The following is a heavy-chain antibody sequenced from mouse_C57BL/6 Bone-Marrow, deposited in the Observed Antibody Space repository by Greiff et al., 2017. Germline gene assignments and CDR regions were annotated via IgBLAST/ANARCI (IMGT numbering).Heavy chain of an antibody. J-gene: IGHJ2*01. CDR3: ARKVYYGSGFDY. CDR1: GYTFTSYT. Sequence: QVQLQQSGAELVRPGASVKMSCKASGYTFTSYTMHWVKQRPGQGLEWIGYINPSSGYTKYNQKFKDKATLTADKSSSTAYLHLSSLTSEDSADYYGARKVYYGSGFDYWGQGTTLTVAA. CDR2: INPSSGYT. D-gene: IGHD1-1*01. V-gene: IGHV1-4*01.